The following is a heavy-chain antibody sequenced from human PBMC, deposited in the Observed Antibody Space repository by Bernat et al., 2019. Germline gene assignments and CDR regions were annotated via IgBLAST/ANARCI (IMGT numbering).Heavy chain of an antibody. V-gene: IGHV3-30*18. Sequence: QVQLVESGGGVVQPGRSLRLSCAASGFTFSSYGMHWVRQAPGKGLEWVAVISYDGSNKYYADSVKGRFTISRDNSKNTLYLQMNSLRAEDTAVYYCAKDRGVTTFPSYYYYYYGMDVWGQGTTVTVSS. CDR3: AKDRGVTTFPSYYYYYYGMDV. J-gene: IGHJ6*02. D-gene: IGHD4-11*01. CDR1: GFTFSSYG. CDR2: ISYDGSNK.